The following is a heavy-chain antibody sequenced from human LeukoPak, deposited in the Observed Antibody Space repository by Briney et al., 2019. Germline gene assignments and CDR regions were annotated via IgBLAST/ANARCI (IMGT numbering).Heavy chain of an antibody. CDR3: TRDLSSSSCASDI. V-gene: IGHV4-59*01. J-gene: IGHJ3*02. D-gene: IGHD6-6*01. CDR2: IYYSGST. CDR1: GGSISSYY. Sequence: SETLSLTCTVSGGSISSYYWSWIRQPPGKGLEWIGYIYYSGSTNYNPSLKSRVTISVDTSKNQFSLKLSSVTAADTAVYYCTRDLSSSSCASDIWGQGTMVTVSS.